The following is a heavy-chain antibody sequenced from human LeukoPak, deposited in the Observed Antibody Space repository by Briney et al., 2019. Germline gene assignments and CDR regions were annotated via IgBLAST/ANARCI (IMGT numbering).Heavy chain of an antibody. CDR1: GGSFSGYY. V-gene: IGHV4-34*01. CDR2: INHSGST. J-gene: IGHJ6*02. CDR3: TRGAGSVDV. Sequence: SETLSLTCAVYGGSFSGYYWSWIRQPPGKGLEWIGEINHSGSTNYNPSLKSRVTISVDTSKNQFSLQPNSVTPEDTAVYYCTRGAGSVDVWGQGATVTVSS.